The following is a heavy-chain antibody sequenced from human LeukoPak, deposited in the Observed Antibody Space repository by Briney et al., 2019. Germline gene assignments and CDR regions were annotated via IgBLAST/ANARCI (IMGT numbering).Heavy chain of an antibody. CDR1: SYSINSNYY. D-gene: IGHD6-19*01. CDR2: IYHTGST. CDR3: ARGSHPVTGTLGGYFDP. V-gene: IGHV4-38-2*02. Sequence: KPSETLSLICSVFSYSINSNYYWGWIRQSPGKGLEWIGSIYHTGSTYYNPSLKSRVTISLDASNKQFSLRLSSVTAADTAVYYCARGSHPVTGTLGGYFDPWGQGTLVTVSS. J-gene: IGHJ4*02.